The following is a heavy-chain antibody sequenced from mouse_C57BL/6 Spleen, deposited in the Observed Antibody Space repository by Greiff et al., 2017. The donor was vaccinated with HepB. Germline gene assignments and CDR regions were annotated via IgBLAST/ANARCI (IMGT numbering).Heavy chain of an antibody. CDR2: INPNNGGT. CDR3: ARRLYYEYDGGNY. D-gene: IGHD2-4*01. J-gene: IGHJ2*01. CDR1: GYTFTDYY. V-gene: IGHV1-26*01. Sequence: EVQLQQSGPELVKPGASVKISCKASGYTFTDYYMNWVKQSHGKSLEWIGDINPNNGGTSYNQKFKGKATLTVDKSSSTAYMELRSLTSEDSAVYDCARRLYYEYDGGNYWGQGTTLTVSS.